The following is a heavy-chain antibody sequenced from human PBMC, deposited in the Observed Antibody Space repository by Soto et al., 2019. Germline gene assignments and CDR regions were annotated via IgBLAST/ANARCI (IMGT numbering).Heavy chain of an antibody. CDR2: IGTAGDT. J-gene: IGHJ6*02. V-gene: IGHV3-13*01. D-gene: IGHD2-15*01. CDR3: ARLLADGMDV. Sequence: GRSMRLSCAPSGFTFSSYDMHWVLQATGKGLVWVSAIGTAGDTYYPGSVKGRFTISRENAKNSLYLQMNSLRAGDTAVYYCARLLADGMDVWGQGTTVTVSS. CDR1: GFTFSSYD.